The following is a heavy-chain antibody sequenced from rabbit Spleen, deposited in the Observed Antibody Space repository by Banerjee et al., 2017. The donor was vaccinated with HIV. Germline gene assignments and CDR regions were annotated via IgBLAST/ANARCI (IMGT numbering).Heavy chain of an antibody. CDR3: VRDRANIGGDYGPYYFDL. CDR1: GFDFSNYG. V-gene: IGHV1S47*01. J-gene: IGHJ4*01. D-gene: IGHD2-1*01. CDR2: IEPIFGNT. Sequence: EQLLESGGGLVQPGGSLKLSCKASGFDFSNYGVSWVRQAPGKGLEWIGYIEPIFGNTYYANWVNGRFTISSHNAQNTLYLQLSSLTAADTATYFCVRDRANIGGDYGPYYFDLWGPGTLVTVS.